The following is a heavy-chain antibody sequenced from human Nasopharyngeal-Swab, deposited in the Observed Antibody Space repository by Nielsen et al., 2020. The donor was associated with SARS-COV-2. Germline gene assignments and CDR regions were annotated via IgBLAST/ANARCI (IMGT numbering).Heavy chain of an antibody. J-gene: IGHJ4*02. CDR1: GDTFSSYG. Sequence: ASVKVSCKTSGDTFSSYGIAWVRQDPGQGLEWLGWISPYNDYTHYAQKFQGSVTMTSDTSTRTAYLELRSLTSGDTAVYYCARELGVGLFDYWGQGTLVTVSS. CDR3: ARELGVGLFDY. CDR2: ISPYNDYT. V-gene: IGHV1-18*01. D-gene: IGHD3-16*01.